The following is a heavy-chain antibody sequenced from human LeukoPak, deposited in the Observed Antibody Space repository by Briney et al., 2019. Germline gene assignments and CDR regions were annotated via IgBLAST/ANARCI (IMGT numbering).Heavy chain of an antibody. CDR1: GFTFGNYG. CDR3: VSWDGSGN. Sequence: GGSLRLSCVASGFTFGNYGMNWVRQAPGKGLEFVSSISGSDGSTHYADSMKGRFTISRDISKNTLYLQMNSLRAEDTAVYYCVSWDGSGNWGQGTLVTVSS. CDR2: ISGSDGST. J-gene: IGHJ4*02. D-gene: IGHD3-10*01. V-gene: IGHV3-23*01.